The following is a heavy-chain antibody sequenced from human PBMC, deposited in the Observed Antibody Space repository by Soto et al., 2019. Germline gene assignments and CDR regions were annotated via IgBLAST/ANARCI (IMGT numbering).Heavy chain of an antibody. CDR2: IYYSGST. V-gene: IGHV4-31*03. Sequence: SETLSFTCTVSGGSSSRGGYYWSWIRQHPGKGLEWIGYIYYSGSTYYNPSLKSRVTISVDTPKNQFSLKLSSVTAADTAVYYCARSVFPWGQGTLVTVSS. CDR3: ARSVFP. J-gene: IGHJ5*02. CDR1: GGSSSRGGYY.